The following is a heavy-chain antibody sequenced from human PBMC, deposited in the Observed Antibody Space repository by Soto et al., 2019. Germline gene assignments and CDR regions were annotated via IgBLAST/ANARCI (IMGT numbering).Heavy chain of an antibody. V-gene: IGHV1-8*01. J-gene: IGHJ4*02. CDR3: ARGLFQETTPAVDY. CDR1: GYTFTSYD. Sequence: ASVKVSCKASGYTFTSYDINWVRQATGQGLEWMGWMNPNSGNTGYAQKFQGRVTMTRNTSISTAYMELSSLRSEDTAVYYCARGLFQETTPAVDYWGQGTLVTV. CDR2: MNPNSGNT. D-gene: IGHD1-7*01.